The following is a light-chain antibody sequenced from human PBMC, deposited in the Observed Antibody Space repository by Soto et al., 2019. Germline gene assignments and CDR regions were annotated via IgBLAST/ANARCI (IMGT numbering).Light chain of an antibody. CDR1: QSVSSSY. CDR3: HQYGSSPLT. CDR2: GAS. Sequence: ENVLTQSPGTLSLSPGERATLSCRASQSVSSSYLAWYQQKPGQAPRLLIYGASSRATGIPDRFSGSGSGTDFTLTITRLEPEDFAMYYCHQYGSSPLTFGGGTKVDIK. V-gene: IGKV3-20*01. J-gene: IGKJ4*01.